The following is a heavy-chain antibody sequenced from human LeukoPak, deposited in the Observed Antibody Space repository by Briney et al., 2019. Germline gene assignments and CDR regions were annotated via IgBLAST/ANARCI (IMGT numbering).Heavy chain of an antibody. D-gene: IGHD3-22*01. CDR3: ATPGGLTYYYDSSGYTPDY. V-gene: IGHV3-48*03. CDR1: GFTFSSYE. J-gene: IGHJ4*02. Sequence: GGSLRLSCAASGFTFSSYEMNWVRQAPGKGLEWVSYINSSGSTIYYADSVKGRFTISRDNAKNSLYLQMNSLRAEDTAVYYCATPGGLTYYYDSSGYTPDYWGQGTLVTVSS. CDR2: INSSGSTI.